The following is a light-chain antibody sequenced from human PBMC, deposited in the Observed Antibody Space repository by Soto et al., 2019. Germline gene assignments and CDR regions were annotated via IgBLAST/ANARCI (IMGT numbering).Light chain of an antibody. CDR3: QQYASLPRT. CDR2: ATS. CDR1: QSISATY. J-gene: IGKJ1*01. Sequence: EIVLTQSPGTLSLFPGVRATISCRTSQSISATYLAWYQQKPGQAPRLLIYATSSRATGIPDRFSGSGSRTDFTLTISRLEPDDSAVYYCQQYASLPRTFGQGTKVEI. V-gene: IGKV3-20*01.